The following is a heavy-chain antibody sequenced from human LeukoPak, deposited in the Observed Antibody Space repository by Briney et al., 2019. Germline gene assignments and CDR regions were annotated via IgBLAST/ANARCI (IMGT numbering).Heavy chain of an antibody. D-gene: IGHD3-10*01. V-gene: IGHV4-34*01. CDR1: GGSSSGYY. CDR2: INHSGST. Sequence: PSETLSLTCAVYGGSSSGYYWSRIRQPPGKGLEWIGEINHSGSTNYNPSLKSRVTISVDTSKNQFSLKLSSVTAADTAVYYCASLGYYYGSGSPLVPYYYYGMDVWGQGTTVTVSS. CDR3: ASLGYYYGSGSPLVPYYYYGMDV. J-gene: IGHJ6*02.